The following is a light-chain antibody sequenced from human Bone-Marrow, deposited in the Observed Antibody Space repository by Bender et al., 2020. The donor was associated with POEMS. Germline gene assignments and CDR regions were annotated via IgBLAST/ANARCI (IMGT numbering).Light chain of an antibody. CDR3: CSYAARNTLV. V-gene: IGLV1-44*01. CDR1: SSNIGAHA. CDR2: SSH. Sequence: QSVLTQPPSASGTPGQRVTISCSGGSSNIGAHAVNWYQHLPGTAPKLLIYSSHRRPSEVPDRFSGFRSGTSASLTISGLQAEDEADYYCCSYAARNTLVFGGGTNLTVL. J-gene: IGLJ3*02.